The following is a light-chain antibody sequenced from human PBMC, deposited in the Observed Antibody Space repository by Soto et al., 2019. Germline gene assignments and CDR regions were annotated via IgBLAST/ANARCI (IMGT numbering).Light chain of an antibody. CDR2: GAS. CDR3: QQRSNGPRWP. Sequence: DIVSSQSVCTVSWSQGQRATLSCSAIQSVSSSYLAWYQQKPGQAPRLLIYGASSRATGIPDRFSGTGSETDFTLTISSLEPEDFAVYYCQQRSNGPRWPFGQVTKVAIK. V-gene: IGKV3D-20*02. J-gene: IGKJ1*01. CDR1: QSVSSSY.